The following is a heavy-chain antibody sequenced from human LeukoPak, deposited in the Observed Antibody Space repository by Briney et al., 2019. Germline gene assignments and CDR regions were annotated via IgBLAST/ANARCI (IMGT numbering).Heavy chain of an antibody. J-gene: IGHJ4*02. CDR3: ARDRSNSRDLDN. D-gene: IGHD4-11*01. Sequence: GGSLRLSCAASGFTFSGYSMNWVRQAPGKGLEWLSCIGSITTSHIYYADSVKGRFTISRDNAKNSLYLQMNGLRPEDTAVYYCARDRSNSRDLDNWGQGTLVTVSS. CDR1: GFTFSGYS. V-gene: IGHV3-21*01. CDR2: IGSITTSHI.